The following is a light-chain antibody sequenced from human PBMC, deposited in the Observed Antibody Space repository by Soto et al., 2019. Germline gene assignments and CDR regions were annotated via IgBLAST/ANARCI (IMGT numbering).Light chain of an antibody. CDR1: QSVSSN. CDR3: QQYNNWPI. CDR2: GAS. Sequence: EIVMTQSPATLSVSPGERATLSCRASQSVSSNLAWYQQKPGQAPRLLIYGASTRATGIPARFSGSGSGTEFTLTISSLQSEDLAVYYCQQYNNWPIFGQGTKLEIK. J-gene: IGKJ2*01. V-gene: IGKV3-15*01.